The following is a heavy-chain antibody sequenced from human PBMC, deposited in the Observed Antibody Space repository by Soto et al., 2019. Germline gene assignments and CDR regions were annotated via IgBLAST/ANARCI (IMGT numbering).Heavy chain of an antibody. CDR3: AKDLDYPYYFDY. J-gene: IGHJ4*02. V-gene: IGHV3-30*18. D-gene: IGHD5-12*01. CDR2: ISYDGSNK. Sequence: QVQLVESGGGVVQPGRSLRLSCAASGFTFSSYGMHWVRQAPGKGLEWVAVISYDGSNKYYADSVKGRFTISRDNSKNTLYLQMNSLRAEATAVYYCAKDLDYPYYFDYWGQGTLVTVSS. CDR1: GFTFSSYG.